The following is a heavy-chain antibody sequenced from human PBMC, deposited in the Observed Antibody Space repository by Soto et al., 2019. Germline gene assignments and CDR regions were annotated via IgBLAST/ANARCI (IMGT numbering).Heavy chain of an antibody. D-gene: IGHD3-10*01. CDR1: GYTFTGYY. V-gene: IGHV1-2*04. Sequence: GASVKVSCTASGYTFTGYYMHWVRQAPGQGLEWMGWINPNSGGTNYAQKFQGWVTMTRDTSISTAYMELSRLRSDDTAVYYCARGGGSGSYYTYYYYYYGMDVWGQGTTVTVSS. CDR2: INPNSGGT. J-gene: IGHJ6*02. CDR3: ARGGGSGSYYTYYYYYYGMDV.